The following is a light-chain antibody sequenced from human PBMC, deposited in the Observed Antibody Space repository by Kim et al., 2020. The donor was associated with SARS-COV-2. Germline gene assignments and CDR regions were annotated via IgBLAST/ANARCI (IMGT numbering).Light chain of an antibody. J-gene: IGKJ2*03. CDR2: GAS. CDR1: QSLSSN. Sequence: VSPGESATRSCRDSQSLSSNLACYHQKPAQAPRLLIYGASTRAPNIPARFSGSGSVTEFTLTISSLQSDDFAVYYCQQFHNWPLYSFGQGTKLEI. V-gene: IGKV3-15*01. CDR3: QQFHNWPLYS.